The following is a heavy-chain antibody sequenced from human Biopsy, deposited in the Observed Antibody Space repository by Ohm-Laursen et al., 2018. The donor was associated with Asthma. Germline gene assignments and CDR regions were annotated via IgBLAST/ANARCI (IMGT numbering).Heavy chain of an antibody. CDR2: ISVYNGNT. J-gene: IGHJ6*02. D-gene: IGHD3-10*01. V-gene: IGHV1-18*01. Sequence: SVKVSCKTSGYTFNSAGITCARQAPGQGLEWMGWISVYNGNTKVAQKLQDRVAMITDTSTSTAYMELRSLRSDDTAVYFCARAVDYSHYYGIDVWGQGTTVTVS. CDR3: ARAVDYSHYYGIDV. CDR1: GYTFNSAG.